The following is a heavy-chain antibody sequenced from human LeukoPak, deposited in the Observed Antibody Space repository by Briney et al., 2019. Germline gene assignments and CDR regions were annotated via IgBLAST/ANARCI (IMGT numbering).Heavy chain of an antibody. CDR2: INPNSGGT. CDR1: GYTFTGYY. V-gene: IGHV1-2*02. Sequence: ASVKVSCKASGYTFTGYYMHWVRQAPGQGLEWMGWINPNSGGTNYAQKFQGRVTVTRDASITTVYMEVSRLRSDDTAVYYCAREYYYGSGSYYTHWGQGTLVTVSS. J-gene: IGHJ4*02. CDR3: AREYYYGSGSYYTH. D-gene: IGHD3-10*01.